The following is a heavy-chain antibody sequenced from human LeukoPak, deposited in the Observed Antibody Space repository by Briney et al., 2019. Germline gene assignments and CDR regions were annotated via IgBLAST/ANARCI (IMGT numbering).Heavy chain of an antibody. CDR3: ATGGYSGYDPTFDY. CDR2: IYYSGST. Sequence: PSETLSLTCTVSGGSISSSSYYWGWIRQPPGKGLEWIGSIYYSGSTYYNPSLKSRVTISVDTSKNQFSLKLSSVTAADTAVYYCATGGYSGYDPTFDYWGQGTLVTVSS. CDR1: GGSISSSSYY. J-gene: IGHJ4*02. D-gene: IGHD5-12*01. V-gene: IGHV4-39*07.